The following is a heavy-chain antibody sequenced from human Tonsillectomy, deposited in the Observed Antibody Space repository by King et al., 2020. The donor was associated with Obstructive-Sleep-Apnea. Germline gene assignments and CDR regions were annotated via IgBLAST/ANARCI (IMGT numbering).Heavy chain of an antibody. V-gene: IGHV3-23*04. Sequence: VQLVESGGGLVQPGGSLRLSCAASGFTFSNYVMSWVRQAPGKGLEWVSSFSGMAGSPYYADSEKGRFTISRDNSKNTLYLQMNSLRAEDTAVLYCAGRYYDSAGYYYGFDHWGQGTLVTVSS. CDR2: FSGMAGSP. CDR1: GFTFSNYV. J-gene: IGHJ4*02. D-gene: IGHD3-22*01. CDR3: AGRYYDSAGYYYGFDH.